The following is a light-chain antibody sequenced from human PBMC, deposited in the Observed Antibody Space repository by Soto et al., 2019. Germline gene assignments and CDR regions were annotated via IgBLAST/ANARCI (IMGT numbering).Light chain of an antibody. CDR1: SSDVGGYNY. CDR2: EVN. V-gene: IGLV2-8*01. Sequence: QSVLTQPPSASGSPGQPVTISCTGTSSDVGGYNYVSWYQQHPGKAPKLMIYEVNKRPSGVPDRFSGSKSGNTASLTVSGLQADDEADYYCSSYAGNNNLVFGGGTKVTVL. J-gene: IGLJ2*01. CDR3: SSYAGNNNLV.